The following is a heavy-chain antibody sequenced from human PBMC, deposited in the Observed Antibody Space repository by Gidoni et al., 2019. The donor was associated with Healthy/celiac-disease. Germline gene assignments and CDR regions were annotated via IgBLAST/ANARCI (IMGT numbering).Heavy chain of an antibody. V-gene: IGHV3-43D*03. CDR2: ISWDGGST. CDR3: AKGHPYGSGSPNAFDI. J-gene: IGHJ3*02. Sequence: EVQLVESGGVVVQPGGSLRLSCAASGFTFDDYAMHWVRQAPGKGLEWVSLISWDGGSTYYADSVKGRFTISRDNSKNSLYLQMNSLRAEDTALYYCAKGHPYGSGSPNAFDIWGQGTMVTVSS. D-gene: IGHD3-10*01. CDR1: GFTFDDYA.